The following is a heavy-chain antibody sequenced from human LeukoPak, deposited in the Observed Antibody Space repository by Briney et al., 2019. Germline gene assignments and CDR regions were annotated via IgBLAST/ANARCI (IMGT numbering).Heavy chain of an antibody. D-gene: IGHD3-3*01. CDR3: ARDQYDTWSRRGNFDS. CDR2: IKLDGSEK. J-gene: IGHJ4*02. Sequence: GGSLRLSCVASGFTISSYWMPWVRQAPGKGLEWVANIKLDGSEKNYVDSVEGRFTISRDNTKNSLYLQMNSLRAEDTAVFYCARDQYDTWSRRGNFDSWGQGTLVIVSS. V-gene: IGHV3-7*03. CDR1: GFTISSYW.